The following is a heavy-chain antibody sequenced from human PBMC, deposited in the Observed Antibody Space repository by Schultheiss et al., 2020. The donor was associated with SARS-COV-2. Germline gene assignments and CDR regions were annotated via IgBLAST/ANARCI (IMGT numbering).Heavy chain of an antibody. Sequence: GGSLRLSCAASGFTFSSYGMHWVRQAPGKGLEWVSYISSSGSTIYYADSVKGRFTISRDNAKNSLYLQMNSLRAEDTAVYYCARDIKQQLGDYWGQGTLVTVSS. CDR2: ISSSGSTI. D-gene: IGHD6-13*01. CDR1: GFTFSSYG. CDR3: ARDIKQQLGDY. J-gene: IGHJ4*02. V-gene: IGHV3-48*04.